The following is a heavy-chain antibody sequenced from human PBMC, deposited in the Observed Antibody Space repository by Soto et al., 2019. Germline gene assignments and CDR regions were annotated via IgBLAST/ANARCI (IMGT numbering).Heavy chain of an antibody. CDR1: GFTFSSYA. V-gene: IGHV3-23*01. D-gene: IGHD2-8*01. Sequence: EVQLLESGGGLVQPGGSLRLSCAASGFTFSSYAMSWVRQAPGKGLEWVSAISGSGGSTYYADSVKGRFTISRDNSKNTLYLQMNSLRAEDTAVYYCAKEPYCTNGVCYNFDYWGQGTLVTVSS. J-gene: IGHJ4*02. CDR3: AKEPYCTNGVCYNFDY. CDR2: ISGSGGST.